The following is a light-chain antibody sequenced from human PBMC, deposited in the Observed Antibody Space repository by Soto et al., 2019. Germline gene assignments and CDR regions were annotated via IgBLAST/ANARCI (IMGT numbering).Light chain of an antibody. CDR3: QEYDNWWT. CDR1: QSVSSN. J-gene: IGKJ1*01. CDR2: GAS. V-gene: IGKV3-15*01. Sequence: EIVMTQSPATLSVSPGERATLSCRASQSVSSNLAWYQKKPGQAPRLLIYGASTRATCIPARFSGSGSGTEFTLTISSLQSEDFAVYYCQEYDNWWTFGQGTRVEIK.